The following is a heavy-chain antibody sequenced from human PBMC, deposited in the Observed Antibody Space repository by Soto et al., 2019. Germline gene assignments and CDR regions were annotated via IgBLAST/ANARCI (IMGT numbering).Heavy chain of an antibody. J-gene: IGHJ5*02. V-gene: IGHV4-59*11. CDR3: ARGYSPALGAPWARVDWFDP. D-gene: IGHD1-26*01. Sequence: AETQSLTCFVTSGSMGKQYWIWFWAPTEKGLEWIGYIYYIGSTNYNPSLKSRVTLSVDTSRNQLSLNLTSVTAADTAVYYCARGYSPALGAPWARVDWFDPWGQGTLVTGS. CDR1: SGSMGKQY. CDR2: IYYIGST.